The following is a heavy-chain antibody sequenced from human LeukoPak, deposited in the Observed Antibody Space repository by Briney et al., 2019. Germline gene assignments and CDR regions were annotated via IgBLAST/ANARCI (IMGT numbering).Heavy chain of an antibody. V-gene: IGHV1-46*01. CDR1: GYTFTSFY. CDR3: ARDTLLWFGDLGGHFDY. CDR2: INPRGGST. J-gene: IGHJ4*02. Sequence: ASVKVSCKASGYTFTSFYMHWVRQAPGQGLEWMGIINPRGGSTTSAQKFQGRVTLTRDTSTSTFYMELSSLKSQDTAVYYCARDTLLWFGDLGGHFDYWGQGTLVTVSS. D-gene: IGHD3-10*01.